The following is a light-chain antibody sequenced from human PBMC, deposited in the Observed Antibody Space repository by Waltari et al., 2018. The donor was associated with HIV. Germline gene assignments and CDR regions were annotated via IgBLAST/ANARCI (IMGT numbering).Light chain of an antibody. CDR2: DVS. CDR3: SSYTTSSTF. CDR1: TSDIVSYNR. Sequence: QPPLPSPPPGPGSPGQSFTIPSTGPTSDIVSYNRFSWDQQHPGKAPKLMIYDVSNRPSGVSDRFSGSKSGNTASLTISGLQAEDEAHYYCSSYTTSSTFFGGGTKLTVL. V-gene: IGLV2-14*01. J-gene: IGLJ2*01.